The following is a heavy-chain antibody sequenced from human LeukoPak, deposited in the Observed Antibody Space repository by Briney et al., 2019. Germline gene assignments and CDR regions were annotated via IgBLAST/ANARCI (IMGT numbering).Heavy chain of an antibody. Sequence: ASVKVSCKASGGTFSSYAISWVRQAPGQGLEWMGGIIPIFGTANYAQKFQGRVTITADESTSTAYMELSSLRSEDTAVYYCARGIRFLEWSPYNYYYMDVWGKGTTVTVSS. CDR1: GGTFSSYA. CDR2: IIPIFGTA. J-gene: IGHJ6*03. D-gene: IGHD3-3*01. CDR3: ARGIRFLEWSPYNYYYMDV. V-gene: IGHV1-69*13.